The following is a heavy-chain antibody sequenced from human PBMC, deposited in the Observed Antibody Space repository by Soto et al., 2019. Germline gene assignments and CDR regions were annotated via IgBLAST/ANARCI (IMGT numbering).Heavy chain of an antibody. CDR1: GFTFTNCA. D-gene: IGHD6-6*01. J-gene: IGHJ4*02. V-gene: IGHV3-23*01. CDR3: ATSLIPTRIPPPH. CDR2: ISASGGST. Sequence: GVSLRLSCAASGFTFTNCAMSWVRQAPGKGLEWVSGISASGGSTDYADSVKGRFTISRDNSRNTLYLQIITLRAEDTALYFCATSLIPTRIPPPHWGQGILVTVSS.